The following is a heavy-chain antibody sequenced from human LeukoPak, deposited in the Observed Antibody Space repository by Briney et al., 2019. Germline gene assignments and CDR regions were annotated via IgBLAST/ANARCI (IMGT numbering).Heavy chain of an antibody. CDR1: GYTITGYY. J-gene: IGHJ6*02. CDR2: INPNSGGT. V-gene: IGHV1-2*02. CDR3: ARPMTGTGLTYYYYGMDI. D-gene: IGHD1-1*01. Sequence: ASVKVSCKASGYTITGYYLHWVRQAPGQGLEWLGWINPNSGGTHYAQKFQGRVTVTRDTSISTAYMELNSLRSEDTALYYCARPMTGTGLTYYYYGMDIWGQGTTVTVSS.